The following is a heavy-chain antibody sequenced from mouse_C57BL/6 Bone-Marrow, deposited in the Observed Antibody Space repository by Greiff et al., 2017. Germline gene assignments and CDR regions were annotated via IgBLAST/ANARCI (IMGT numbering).Heavy chain of an antibody. CDR2: IDPANGNT. CDR1: GFNIKNTY. Sequence: EVKLQESVAELVRPGASVKLSCTASGFNIKNTYMHWVKQRPEQGLEWIGRIDPANGNTKYAPKFQGKATITADTSSNTAYLQLSSLTSEDTSIYYCARGRWLLPPYYFDYWGQGTTLTVSS. J-gene: IGHJ2*01. CDR3: ARGRWLLPPYYFDY. D-gene: IGHD2-3*01. V-gene: IGHV14-3*01.